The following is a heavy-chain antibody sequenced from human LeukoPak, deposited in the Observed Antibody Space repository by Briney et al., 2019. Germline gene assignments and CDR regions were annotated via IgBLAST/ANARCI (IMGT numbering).Heavy chain of an antibody. CDR3: TTSLYSGYDWGSDY. V-gene: IGHV3-15*01. Sequence: GGSLRLSCAASGFTFSNAYMTWVRQAPGKGLGWVGRIRSKTDGGTTGSAAPVKGRFTISRDDSKNTLYLQMNSLKTEDTAVYYCTTSLYSGYDWGSDYWGQGTLVTVSS. J-gene: IGHJ4*02. D-gene: IGHD5-12*01. CDR2: IRSKTDGGTT. CDR1: GFTFSNAY.